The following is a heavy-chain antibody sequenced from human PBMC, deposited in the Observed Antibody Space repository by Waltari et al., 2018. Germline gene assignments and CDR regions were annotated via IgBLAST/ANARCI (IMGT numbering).Heavy chain of an antibody. V-gene: IGHV4-59*12. CDR3: ARWNSPGRYFGD. J-gene: IGHJ4*02. CDR2: IRHTGIT. CDR1: GGSINNYF. D-gene: IGHD1-1*01. Sequence: QVQLQESGPGLVKPSETLSLTCSVPGGSINNYFWNWIRQPPGKGLQWIGYIRHTGITKSNPSLKSRVTMAVDTPKSQVSLRLTSVSATDTAVYFCARWNSPGRYFGDWGQGTPVTVSS.